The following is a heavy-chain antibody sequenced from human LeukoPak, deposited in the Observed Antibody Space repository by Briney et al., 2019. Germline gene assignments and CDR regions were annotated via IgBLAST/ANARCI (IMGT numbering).Heavy chain of an antibody. D-gene: IGHD3-10*01. Sequence: PSEALSLTCTVSGGSISSGGYYWSWLRQHPGKGLEWIGYIYYSGSTYYNPSLKSRVTISVDTSKNQFSLKLSSVTAADTAVYYCARGSGSYFVFDYWGQGTLVTVSS. V-gene: IGHV4-31*03. CDR3: ARGSGSYFVFDY. CDR1: GGSISSGGYY. CDR2: IYYSGST. J-gene: IGHJ4*02.